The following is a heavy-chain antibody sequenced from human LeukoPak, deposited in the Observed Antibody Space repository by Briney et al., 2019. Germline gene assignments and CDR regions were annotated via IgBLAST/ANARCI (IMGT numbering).Heavy chain of an antibody. V-gene: IGHV3-11*04. J-gene: IGHJ4*02. D-gene: IGHD6-6*01. CDR2: ISSSDSTI. Sequence: PGGSLRLSCAASGFTFSDYYMSWIRQAPGKGLEWVSYISSSDSTIYYADSVKGRFTISRDNVKNSLYLQMNSLRAEDTAVYYCARETYSSSAYFDYWGQGTVVTVSS. CDR3: ARETYSSSAYFDY. CDR1: GFTFSDYY.